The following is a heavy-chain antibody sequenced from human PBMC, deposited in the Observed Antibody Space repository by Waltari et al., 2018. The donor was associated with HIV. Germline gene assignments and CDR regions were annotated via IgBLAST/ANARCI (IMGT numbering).Heavy chain of an antibody. D-gene: IGHD3-22*01. CDR2: INHSGST. CDR3: ARGSMINYDSSGYYFDY. CDR1: GGSFSGYY. V-gene: IGHV4-34*01. Sequence: QVQLQQWGAGLLKPSETLSLTCAVYGGSFSGYYWSWIRQPPGKGLEWIGEINHSGSTNYTPSLKSRVTISVDTSKNQFSLKLSSVTAADTAVYYCARGSMINYDSSGYYFDYWGQGTLVTVSS. J-gene: IGHJ4*02.